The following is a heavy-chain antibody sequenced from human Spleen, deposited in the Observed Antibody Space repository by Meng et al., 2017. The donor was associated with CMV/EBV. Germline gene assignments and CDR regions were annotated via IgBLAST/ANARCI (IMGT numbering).Heavy chain of an antibody. J-gene: IGHJ6*02. D-gene: IGHD5-12*01. Sequence: ASVKVSCKASGYTFSHFGITWIRQAPGQGLEWMGWLSTYNGNTYYAQQFQDRVTMTTDTSTSTAYMELRSLRSDDTAVYYCARGGMRDYYYYAMDVWGQGTTVTVSS. V-gene: IGHV1-18*01. CDR3: ARGGMRDYYYYAMDV. CDR1: GYTFSHFG. CDR2: LSTYNGNT.